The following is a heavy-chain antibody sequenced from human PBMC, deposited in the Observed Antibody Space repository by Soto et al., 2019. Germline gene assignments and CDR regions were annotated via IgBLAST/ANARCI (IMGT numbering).Heavy chain of an antibody. CDR2: IYWDDDK. J-gene: IGHJ4*02. V-gene: IGHV2-5*02. CDR1: GFSLTTSGVG. Sequence: QITLNESGPTVVRPTETLTLTCRFSGFSLTTSGVGVGWIRQSPGKATEWLALIYWDDDKRYSASLKRRLTITKDTSKNQVVLTVSDLDPTDTATYYCAHRVLRTVFGLVTTTAIYFDFWGQGTPVAVSS. CDR3: AHRVLRTVFGLVTTTAIYFDF. D-gene: IGHD3-3*01.